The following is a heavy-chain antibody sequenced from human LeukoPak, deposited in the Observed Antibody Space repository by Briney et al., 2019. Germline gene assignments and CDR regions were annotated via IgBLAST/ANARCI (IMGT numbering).Heavy chain of an antibody. D-gene: IGHD2-15*01. V-gene: IGHV3-30*18. Sequence: PGRSLRLSCTASGFTFSSYGMHWVRQAPGKGLEWVAVISSDGSDKYYPDSVKGRFTISRDNSRNTLYLQMNSLRAEDTAVYYCSKGTCSGDSCYPGSRVDYWGQGTLVTVSS. CDR2: ISSDGSDK. J-gene: IGHJ4*02. CDR1: GFTFSSYG. CDR3: SKGTCSGDSCYPGSRVDY.